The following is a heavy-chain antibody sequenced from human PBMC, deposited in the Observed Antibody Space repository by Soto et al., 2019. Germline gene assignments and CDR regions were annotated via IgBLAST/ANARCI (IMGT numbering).Heavy chain of an antibody. CDR2: IRSKANSYAT. J-gene: IGHJ4*02. D-gene: IGHD2-8*02. CDR3: TRIRVTGNFAY. V-gene: IGHV3-73*02. Sequence: EVQLVESGGGLVQPGGSLKLSCAASGFTFSGSAMHWVRQASGKGLEWVGRIRSKANSYATAYAASVKGRFTISRDDSEKTAYLHMNSLKTEDTAVYYCTRIRVTGNFAYWGQGTLVTVSS. CDR1: GFTFSGSA.